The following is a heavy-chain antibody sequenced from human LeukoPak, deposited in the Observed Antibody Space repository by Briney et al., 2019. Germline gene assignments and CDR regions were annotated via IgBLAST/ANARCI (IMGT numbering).Heavy chain of an antibody. D-gene: IGHD3-3*01. CDR3: AKEGPTEWNYYYYYMDV. CDR2: IRYDGSNK. CDR1: GFTFSSYG. J-gene: IGHJ6*03. V-gene: IGHV3-30*02. Sequence: PGGSLRLSCAASGFTFSSYGMHWVRQAPGKGLEWVAFIRYDGSNKYYADSVKGRFTISRGNSKNTLYLQMNSLRAEDTAVYYCAKEGPTEWNYYYYYMDVWGKGTTVTVSS.